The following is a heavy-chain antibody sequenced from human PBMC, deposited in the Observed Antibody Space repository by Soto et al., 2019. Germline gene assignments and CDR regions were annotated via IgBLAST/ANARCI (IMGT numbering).Heavy chain of an antibody. CDR1: GFTFSRYA. CDR3: VKGEFYYDSSAYYPFDS. Sequence: GGSLRLSCSASGFTFSRYAMHWVGQGPGKGLEYVSSISINGGSTHYADSVKGRFTISRDNSRNTQYLQMSSLRADDTAVYYCVKGEFYYDSSAYYPFDSWGQGTLVTVSS. V-gene: IGHV3-64D*06. D-gene: IGHD3-22*01. CDR2: ISINGGST. J-gene: IGHJ4*02.